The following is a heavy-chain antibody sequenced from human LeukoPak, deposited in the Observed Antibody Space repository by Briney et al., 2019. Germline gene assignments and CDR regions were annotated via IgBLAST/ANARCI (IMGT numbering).Heavy chain of an antibody. V-gene: IGHV3-23*01. D-gene: IGHD2-8*01. CDR3: AKDSYSIVLISWFDP. Sequence: PGGSLRLSCAASGFTFSSYAMSWVRQAPGKGLEWVSAISGSGGSTYYADSVKGRFTISRDNSKNTLYLQMNSLRAEDTAVYYCAKDSYSIVLISWFDPWGQGTLVTVSS. J-gene: IGHJ5*02. CDR1: GFTFSSYA. CDR2: ISGSGGST.